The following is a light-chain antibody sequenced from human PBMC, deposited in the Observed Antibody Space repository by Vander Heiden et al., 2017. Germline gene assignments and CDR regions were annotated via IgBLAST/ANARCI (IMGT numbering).Light chain of an antibody. CDR2: TAS. Sequence: DIQMTQSPSSVSASVGDSVTITCRASQDISSWLAWYQQKPGKAPNLLIYTASNLQSGVPSRFSGSGSGTEFTLTISSLQPEDAATYYCQQANSFPRTFGQRTKVEIK. J-gene: IGKJ1*01. CDR1: QDISSW. CDR3: QQANSFPRT. V-gene: IGKV1-12*01.